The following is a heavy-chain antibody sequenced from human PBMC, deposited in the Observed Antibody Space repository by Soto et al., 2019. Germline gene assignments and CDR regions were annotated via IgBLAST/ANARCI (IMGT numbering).Heavy chain of an antibody. V-gene: IGHV1-69*01. D-gene: IGHD6-6*01. J-gene: IGHJ4*02. CDR3: ARVVVRAARPGYFDY. CDR2: IIPIFGTA. Sequence: PGQGLEWMGGIIPIFGTANYAQKFQGRVTITADESTSTAYMELSSLRSEDTAVYYCARVVVRAARPGYFDYWGQGTLVTVSS.